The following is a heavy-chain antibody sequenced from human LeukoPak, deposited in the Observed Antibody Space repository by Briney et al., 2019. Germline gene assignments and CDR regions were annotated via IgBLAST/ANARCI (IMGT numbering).Heavy chain of an antibody. V-gene: IGHV3-53*01. CDR3: ARSPPLYDSSGYPLAFDI. CDR1: GFTVSSNY. J-gene: IGHJ3*02. D-gene: IGHD3-22*01. CDR2: VYSGGST. Sequence: QPGGSLRLSCAPSGFTVSSNYMSWLRQAPGKGLEWVSVVYSGGSTYYADSGKGRFTISRDNSKNTLYLKMNSLRAEDTAVYYCARSPPLYDSSGYPLAFDIWGQGTVVTVSS.